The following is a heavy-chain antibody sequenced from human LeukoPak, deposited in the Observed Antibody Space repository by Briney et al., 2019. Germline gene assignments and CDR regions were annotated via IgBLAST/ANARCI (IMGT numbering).Heavy chain of an antibody. J-gene: IGHJ4*02. CDR1: GFSLYTYS. CDR2: IKQDGTEE. CDR3: ARWEGNGYYFDY. V-gene: IGHV3-7*01. D-gene: IGHD3-22*01. Sequence: GGSLRLSCAVSGFSLYTYSMNWVRQAPGKGLEWVANIKQDGTEEYYVDSVKGRFTISRDNAKNSLYLQMNSLRADDTAVYYCARWEGNGYYFDYRGQGTLVTVSS.